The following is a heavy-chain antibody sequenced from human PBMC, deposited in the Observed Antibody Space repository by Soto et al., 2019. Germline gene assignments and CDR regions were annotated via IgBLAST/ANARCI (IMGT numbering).Heavy chain of an antibody. CDR2: VNQNGGQK. V-gene: IGHV3-7*01. Sequence: GGSLRLSCAASGFRFTSSWMSWVRQAPGKGLEWVAHVNQNGGQKYYVDSAKGRFTISRGNAKTSLYLQMNSLRVEDTAVFYCVTWADAADEDYFHHWGQGTLVTVSS. CDR1: GFRFTSSW. CDR3: VTWADAADEDYFHH. D-gene: IGHD3-16*01. J-gene: IGHJ1*01.